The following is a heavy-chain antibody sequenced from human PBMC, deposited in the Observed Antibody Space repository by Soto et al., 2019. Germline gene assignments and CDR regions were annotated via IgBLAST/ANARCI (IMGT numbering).Heavy chain of an antibody. Sequence: QITLKESGPPLVKPTQTLTLTCTFSGFSLSTRGVGVGWIRQPPGKALEWLAGIYWDDDKRYSPSLQSRLTITKATSKNQVVLTMTNMDPVDTATYYCARKNYGDYPTDYWGQGTLVTVSS. V-gene: IGHV2-5*02. CDR2: IYWDDDK. D-gene: IGHD4-17*01. CDR1: GFSLSTRGVG. J-gene: IGHJ4*02. CDR3: ARKNYGDYPTDY.